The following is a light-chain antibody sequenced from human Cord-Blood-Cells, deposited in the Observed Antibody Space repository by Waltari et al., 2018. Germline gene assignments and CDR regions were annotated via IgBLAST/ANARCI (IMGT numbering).Light chain of an antibody. V-gene: IGKV1-39*01. CDR1: QSISSY. Sequence: DIQMTPSPSSLSASVGDRVTITCRASQSISSYLNWYQQKPGKAPKLLIYAASSVQSGVPSRFSGSGSGTDFTLTISSLQPEDFATYYCQQSYSTPTFGQGTKVEIK. J-gene: IGKJ1*01. CDR3: QQSYSTPT. CDR2: AAS.